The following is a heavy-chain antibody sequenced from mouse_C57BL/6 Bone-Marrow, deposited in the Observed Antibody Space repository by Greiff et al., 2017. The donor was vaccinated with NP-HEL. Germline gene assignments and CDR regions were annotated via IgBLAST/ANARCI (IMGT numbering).Heavy chain of an antibody. J-gene: IGHJ3*01. Sequence: EVKLMESGGGLVKPGGSLKLSCAASGFTFSSYAMSWVRQTPEKRLEWVATISDGGSYTYYPDNVKGRFTISRDNAKNNLYLQMSHLKSEDTAMYYCARVTGLRRPYWGQGTLVTVSA. CDR2: ISDGGSYT. V-gene: IGHV5-4*03. CDR1: GFTFSSYA. D-gene: IGHD2-2*01. CDR3: ARVTGLRRPY.